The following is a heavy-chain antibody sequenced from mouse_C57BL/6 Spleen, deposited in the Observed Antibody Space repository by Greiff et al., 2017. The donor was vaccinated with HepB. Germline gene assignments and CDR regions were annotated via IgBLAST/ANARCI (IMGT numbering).Heavy chain of an antibody. CDR1: GYAFSSYW. V-gene: IGHV1-80*01. D-gene: IGHD1-1*01. J-gene: IGHJ2*01. CDR2: IYPGDGDT. Sequence: VKLQESGAELVKPGASVKISCKASGYAFSSYWMNWVKQRPGKGLEWIGQIYPGDGDTNYNGKFKGKATLTADKSSSTAYMQLSSLTSEDSAVYFCARGGITTVVAHFDYWGQGTTLTVSS. CDR3: ARGGITTVVAHFDY.